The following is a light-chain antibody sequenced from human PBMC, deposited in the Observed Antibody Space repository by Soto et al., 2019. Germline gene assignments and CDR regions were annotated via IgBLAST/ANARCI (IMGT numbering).Light chain of an antibody. V-gene: IGKV1-5*01. CDR3: QQYNSYS. Sequence: IQLTQSPSTLPASVGDRVTLTCRASQSICNWLAWYQQKPGTAPKLLIYHASILETAVPSRFSGNGSGTEFTLTISSLQPGDFATYYCQQYNSYSFGQGSRVEIK. CDR2: HAS. J-gene: IGKJ1*01. CDR1: QSICNW.